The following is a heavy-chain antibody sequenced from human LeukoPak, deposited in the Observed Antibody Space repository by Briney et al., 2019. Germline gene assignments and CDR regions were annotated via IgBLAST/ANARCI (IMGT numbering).Heavy chain of an antibody. CDR1: GFTFSNYW. Sequence: GGSLRLSCAASGFTFSNYWMSWVRQAPGKGLEWVANIKQDGSEKYYVDSVKGRFTISRDNAKNSLYLKMNSMRAEDTAVYYCARDSSPGYYDYVWGTYPRYWGQGTLVTVSS. CDR3: ARDSSPGYYDYVWGTYPRY. J-gene: IGHJ4*02. CDR2: IKQDGSEK. D-gene: IGHD3-16*02. V-gene: IGHV3-7*05.